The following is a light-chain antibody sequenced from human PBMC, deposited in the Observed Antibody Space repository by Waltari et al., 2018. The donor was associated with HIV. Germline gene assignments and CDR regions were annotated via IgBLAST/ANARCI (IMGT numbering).Light chain of an antibody. V-gene: IGLV2-8*01. Sequence: QSALTQPPSASGSPGQSVTISCTGTSSDVGGSKYVSWYQQHPGKAPKLMIYEVNKRPSGVPDRFSGSKSANTASLTVSGLQADDEAEYYCNSYAGSNNWVFGGGTKLTVL. J-gene: IGLJ3*02. CDR1: SSDVGGSKY. CDR3: NSYAGSNNWV. CDR2: EVN.